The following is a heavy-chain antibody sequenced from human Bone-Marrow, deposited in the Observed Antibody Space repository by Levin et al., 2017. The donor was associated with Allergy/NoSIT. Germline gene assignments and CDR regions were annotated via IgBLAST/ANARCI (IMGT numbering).Heavy chain of an antibody. CDR2: IIPIFGST. D-gene: IGHD1-26*01. V-gene: IGHV1-69*13. Sequence: VASVKVSCKSSGGTFSLYALSWVRQAPGQGLEWVGGIIPIFGSTNYAHKFRDRVTITADESTTTAYMEVTSLRSDDTAVYYCAQGSGSPIPDNWGQGTLVTVSA. CDR3: AQGSGSPIPDN. J-gene: IGHJ4*02. CDR1: GGTFSLYA.